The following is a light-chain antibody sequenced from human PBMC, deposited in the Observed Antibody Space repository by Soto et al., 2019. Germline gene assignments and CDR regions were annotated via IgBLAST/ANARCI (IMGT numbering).Light chain of an antibody. CDR3: QQRSDWPPIT. J-gene: IGKJ5*01. CDR2: GAS. V-gene: IGKV3-11*01. CDR1: QSVSSN. Sequence: EIVLTQSSATLSSFPGDRVTLSCRASQSVSSNLAWYQQKPGQAPSLLIYGASTRATGTPARFSGSGSGTDFTLTISRLEPEDFAVYYCQQRSDWPPITFGQGTRREIK.